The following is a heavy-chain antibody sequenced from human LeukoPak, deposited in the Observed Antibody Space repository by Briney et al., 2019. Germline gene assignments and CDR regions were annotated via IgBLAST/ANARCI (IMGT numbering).Heavy chain of an antibody. D-gene: IGHD2-21*02. V-gene: IGHV1-8*03. J-gene: IGHJ4*02. CDR2: MNPYSGDR. CDR3: ARTTLLTASGYDY. Sequence: ASVKVSCKTSGYTFTSYHINWVRQATGQGLEWMGWMNPYSGDRGYAQKFQGRLSITSDTSISTAYMDLSSLRSEDTAVYFCARTTLLTASGYDYWGQGTLVTVSS. CDR1: GYTFTSYH.